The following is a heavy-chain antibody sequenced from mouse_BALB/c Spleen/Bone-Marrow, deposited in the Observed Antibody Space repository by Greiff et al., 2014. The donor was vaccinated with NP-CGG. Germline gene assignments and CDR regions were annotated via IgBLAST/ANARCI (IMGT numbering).Heavy chain of an antibody. D-gene: IGHD2-13*01. CDR3: TRRLLYYVMDY. Sequence: VKLMESGAELVKPGASVKLSCKASGYTFTSYYMYWVKQRPGQGLEWIGEINPSNGGTNFNEKFKSKATLTVDKSSSTAYMQLSSLTSEDSAVYYCTRRLLYYVMDYWGQGTSVTVSS. CDR1: GYTFTSYY. J-gene: IGHJ4*01. V-gene: IGHV1S81*02. CDR2: INPSNGGT.